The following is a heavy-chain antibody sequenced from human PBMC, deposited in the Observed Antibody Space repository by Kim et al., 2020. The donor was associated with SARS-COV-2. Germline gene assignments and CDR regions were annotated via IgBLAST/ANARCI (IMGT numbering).Heavy chain of an antibody. Sequence: SETLSLTCTVSGGSVSSGSYYWSWICQPPGKGLEWIGYIYYSGSTYYNPSLKSRVTISVDTSKTQISLKLSSVTAADTAVYYCASTPVRVVLIARPSDY. CDR3: ASTPVRVVLIARPSDY. CDR1: GGSVSSGSYY. CDR2: IYYSGST. D-gene: IGHD3-10*02. V-gene: IGHV4-61*01. J-gene: IGHJ4*01.